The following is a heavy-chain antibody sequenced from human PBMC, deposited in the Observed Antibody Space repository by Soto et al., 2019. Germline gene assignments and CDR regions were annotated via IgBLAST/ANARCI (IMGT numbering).Heavy chain of an antibody. Sequence: GGSLRLSCAASGFTFSSYGMHWVRQAPGKGLEWVAVISYDGSNKYYADSVKGRFTISRDNSKNTLYLQMNSLRAEDTAVYYCAKGRVAPLTYFDYWGQGTLVTVSS. CDR2: ISYDGSNK. J-gene: IGHJ4*02. CDR1: GFTFSSYG. D-gene: IGHD2-21*01. V-gene: IGHV3-30*18. CDR3: AKGRVAPLTYFDY.